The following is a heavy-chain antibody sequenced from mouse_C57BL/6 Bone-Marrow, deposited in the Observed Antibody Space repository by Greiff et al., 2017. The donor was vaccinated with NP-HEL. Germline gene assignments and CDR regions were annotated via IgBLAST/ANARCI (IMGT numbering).Heavy chain of an antibody. D-gene: IGHD2-3*01. CDR2: INPSNGGT. CDR1: GYTFTSYW. CDR3: ARWLLRGYYFDY. J-gene: IGHJ2*01. Sequence: QVQLKQSGTELVKPGASVKLSCKASGYTFTSYWMHWVKQRPGQGLEWIGNINPSNGGTNYNEKFKSKATLTVDKSSSTAYMQLSSLTSEDSAVYYCARWLLRGYYFDYWGQGTTLTVSS. V-gene: IGHV1-53*01.